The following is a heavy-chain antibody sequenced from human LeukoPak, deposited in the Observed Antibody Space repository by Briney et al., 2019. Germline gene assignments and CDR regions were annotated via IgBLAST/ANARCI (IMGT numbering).Heavy chain of an antibody. J-gene: IGHJ4*02. Sequence: PGGSLRLSCAAPGFTFSSYWMSWVRQAPGKGLEWVSAISGSGGSTYYADSVKGRFTISRDNSKNTLYLQMNSLRAEDTAVYYCAKVLRYFDWLPLDYWGQGTLVTVSS. V-gene: IGHV3-23*01. CDR1: GFTFSSYW. CDR3: AKVLRYFDWLPLDY. CDR2: ISGSGGST. D-gene: IGHD3-9*01.